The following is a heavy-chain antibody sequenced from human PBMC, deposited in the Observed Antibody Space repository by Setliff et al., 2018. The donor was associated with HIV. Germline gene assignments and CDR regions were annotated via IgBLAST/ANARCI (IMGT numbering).Heavy chain of an antibody. D-gene: IGHD1-26*01. CDR3: ARDFSGTYYGDIDY. CDR1: GYSFNDYA. J-gene: IGHJ4*02. CDR2: INAGNGKT. V-gene: IGHV1-3*01. Sequence: ASVKVSCKAYGYSFNDYAIHWVRQAPGQRLEWMGWINAGNGKTNFSRKFQDRITSIRDTSASTVDMELSSLTHEDTAVYYCARDFSGTYYGDIDYWGQGTLVTVSS.